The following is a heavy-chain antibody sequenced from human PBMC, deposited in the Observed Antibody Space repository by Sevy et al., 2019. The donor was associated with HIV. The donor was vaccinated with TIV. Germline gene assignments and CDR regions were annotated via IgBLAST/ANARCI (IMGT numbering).Heavy chain of an antibody. CDR2: ISYDGSHK. CDR1: AFTFSTYA. D-gene: IGHD6-13*01. Sequence: GGSLRLSCAASAFTFSTYAMHWVRRAPGKGLEWVAVISYDGSHKYYADSVKGRFTISRDDSKSSLYLQMNTLRAEDTAVYYCARDAGYSVNWYPRFDPWGQGTLVTVSS. J-gene: IGHJ5*02. V-gene: IGHV3-30*03. CDR3: ARDAGYSVNWYPRFDP.